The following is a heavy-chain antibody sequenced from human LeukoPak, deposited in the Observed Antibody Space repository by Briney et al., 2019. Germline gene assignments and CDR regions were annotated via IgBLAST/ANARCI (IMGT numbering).Heavy chain of an antibody. V-gene: IGHV5-51*01. Sequence: GESLKISCKGSGYSFTSYWIGWVRQVPGKGLEWMGIIYPGDSDTRYSPSFQGQVTISADKSIRTAYLQWSSLKASDTAMYYCARSGGSDEGPDYFDYWGQGTLVTVSS. CDR3: ARSGGSDEGPDYFDY. J-gene: IGHJ4*02. CDR1: GYSFTSYW. D-gene: IGHD2-15*01. CDR2: IYPGDSDT.